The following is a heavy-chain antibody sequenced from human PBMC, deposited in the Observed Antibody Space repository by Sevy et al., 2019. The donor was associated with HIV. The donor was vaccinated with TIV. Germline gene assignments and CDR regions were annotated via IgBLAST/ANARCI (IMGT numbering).Heavy chain of an antibody. V-gene: IGHV1-69*13. Sequence: ASVKVSCKASGGTFSSYAISWVRQAPGQGLEWMGGIIPIFGTANYAQKFQGRVTITADESTSTAYMELSSLRSEDTAVYYCARAKDPYVSGSYYNFDYWGQGTLVTVSS. J-gene: IGHJ4*02. CDR3: ARAKDPYVSGSYYNFDY. CDR1: GGTFSSYA. CDR2: IIPIFGTA. D-gene: IGHD3-10*01.